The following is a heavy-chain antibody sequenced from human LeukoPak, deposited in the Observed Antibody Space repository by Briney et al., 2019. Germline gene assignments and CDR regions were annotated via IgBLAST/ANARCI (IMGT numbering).Heavy chain of an antibody. Sequence: PSETLSLTCTVSGGSISSYYWSWIRQPPGKGLEWIGYIYYSGSTNYNPSLKSRVTISVDTSKNQFSLKLSSVTAADTAVYYCARRVGSYYYDSSGYYLDYWGQGTLVTVSS. CDR2: IYYSGST. V-gene: IGHV4-59*08. CDR3: ARRVGSYYYDSSGYYLDY. D-gene: IGHD3-22*01. J-gene: IGHJ4*02. CDR1: GGSISSYY.